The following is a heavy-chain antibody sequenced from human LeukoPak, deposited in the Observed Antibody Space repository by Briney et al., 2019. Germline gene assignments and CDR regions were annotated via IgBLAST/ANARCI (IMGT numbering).Heavy chain of an antibody. Sequence: GGSLRLSCAASGFTVSSNYMSWVRQAPGKGLEWVSVIYSGGSTYCADSVKGRFTISRDNSKNTLYLQMNSLRAEDTAVYYCARGGPDQYYYDSSGLYYFDYWGQGTLVTVSS. CDR1: GFTVSSNY. J-gene: IGHJ4*02. CDR3: ARGGPDQYYYDSSGLYYFDY. CDR2: IYSGGST. V-gene: IGHV3-53*01. D-gene: IGHD3-22*01.